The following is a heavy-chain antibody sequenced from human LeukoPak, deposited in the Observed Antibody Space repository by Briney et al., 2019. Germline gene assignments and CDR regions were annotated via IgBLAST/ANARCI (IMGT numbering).Heavy chain of an antibody. V-gene: IGHV3-23*01. Sequence: EGSLTLSCAGSGFTFRDSAMTWVRQAPGKGLEWVSLISFSGANTYYADSVKGRFTISRDNSKDTLYLQMNSLRAEDTAIYYCARDIQLSTWGLGTMVTVSS. CDR3: ARDIQLST. J-gene: IGHJ3*01. D-gene: IGHD3-16*02. CDR2: ISFSGANT. CDR1: GFTFRDSA.